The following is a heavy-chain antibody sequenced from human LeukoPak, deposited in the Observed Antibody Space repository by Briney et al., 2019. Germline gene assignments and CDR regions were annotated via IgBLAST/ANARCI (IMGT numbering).Heavy chain of an antibody. CDR2: ISSSSSTI. D-gene: IGHD2-2*01. J-gene: IGHJ6*03. CDR3: ARDQDVVVPAAMAGYYYYMDV. Sequence: GGSLRLSCAASGLTFSSYSMNWVRQAPGKGLEWVSYISSSSSTIYYADSVKGRFTISRDNAKNSLYLQMNSLRAEDTAVYYCARDQDVVVPAAMAGYYYYMDVWGKGTTVTVSS. V-gene: IGHV3-48*01. CDR1: GLTFSSYS.